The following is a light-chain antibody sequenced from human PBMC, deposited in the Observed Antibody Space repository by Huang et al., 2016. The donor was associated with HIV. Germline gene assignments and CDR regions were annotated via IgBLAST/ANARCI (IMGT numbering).Light chain of an antibody. CDR3: QQYGSSPGT. V-gene: IGKV3-20*01. CDR1: QSVSSSY. Sequence: EIVLTQSPGTLSLSPGERATLPCRASQSVSSSYLAWYQQKPGQAPRLLIYGASIRATGIPDRFSGSGSGTDFTLTISRLEPEDFAVYYCQQYGSSPGTFGQGTKVEIK. CDR2: GAS. J-gene: IGKJ1*01.